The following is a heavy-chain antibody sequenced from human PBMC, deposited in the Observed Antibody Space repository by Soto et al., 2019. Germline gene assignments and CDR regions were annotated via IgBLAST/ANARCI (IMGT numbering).Heavy chain of an antibody. J-gene: IGHJ4*02. CDR2: ISGSGGST. CDR1: GFTFSSYA. Sequence: EVQLLESGGGLVQPGGSLRLSCAASGFTFSSYAMSWVRQAPGKGLEWVSAISGSGGSTYYADSVKARFTISRDNSKNTLYLQMNSLRAEATAVYYCAQPVLSSGRGAFDYWGQGTLVTVSS. CDR3: AQPVLSSGRGAFDY. V-gene: IGHV3-23*01. D-gene: IGHD3-10*01.